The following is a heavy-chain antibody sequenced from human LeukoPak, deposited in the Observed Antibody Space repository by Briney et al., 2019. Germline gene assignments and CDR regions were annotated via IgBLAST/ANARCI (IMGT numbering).Heavy chain of an antibody. Sequence: GGSLRLSCAASGSTFSSYAMSWVRQAPGKGLEWVSAISGSGGSTYYADSVKGRFTISRDNSKNTLYLQMNSLRAEDTAVYYCAKDHFADYGDYVGFFGYWGQGTLVTVSS. D-gene: IGHD4-17*01. V-gene: IGHV3-23*01. CDR3: AKDHFADYGDYVGFFGY. CDR1: GSTFSSYA. J-gene: IGHJ4*02. CDR2: ISGSGGST.